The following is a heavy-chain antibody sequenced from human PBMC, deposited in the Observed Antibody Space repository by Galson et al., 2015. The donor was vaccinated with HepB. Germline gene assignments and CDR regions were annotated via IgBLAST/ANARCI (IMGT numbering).Heavy chain of an antibody. J-gene: IGHJ4*02. Sequence: SLRLSCAASGFTFSSYAMSWVRQTPGTGLEWVSAISGSGGNTYYADSVKGRFTISRDNSKNTVYLQMNSLRAEDTAVYYCAKERQWLRPRRFDYWGQGTLVTVSS. CDR1: GFTFSSYA. D-gene: IGHD6-19*01. V-gene: IGHV3-23*01. CDR2: ISGSGGNT. CDR3: AKERQWLRPRRFDY.